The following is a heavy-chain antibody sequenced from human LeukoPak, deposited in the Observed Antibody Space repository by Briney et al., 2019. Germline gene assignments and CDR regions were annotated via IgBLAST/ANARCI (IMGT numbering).Heavy chain of an antibody. V-gene: IGHV4-39*01. J-gene: IGHJ3*02. D-gene: IGHD6-13*01. CDR2: IYYSGST. CDR1: GGSLSSSTYY. Sequence: PSETLSLTCTVSGGSLSSSTYYWGWIRPPPGKGLEWIVGIYYSGSTYSNASLTSRVTISADTSKNPFSLKLSSVTAADTAVYYCARRLSGSSCWHGVDLDMGDRETMLT. CDR3: ARRLSGSSCWHGVDLDM.